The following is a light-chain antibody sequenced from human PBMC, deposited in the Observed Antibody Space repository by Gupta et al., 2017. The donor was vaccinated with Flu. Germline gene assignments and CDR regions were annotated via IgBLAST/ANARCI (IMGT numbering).Light chain of an antibody. CDR2: DAS. J-gene: IGKJ3*01. Sequence: EIVLTQSPATLSLSPGERATLSCRASQSVGNYLAWFQQKPGQAPRLLMYDASNRDTGIPARFSGSGSGTDFTLTISSREPEDFAVYFCQKRGNWPPFTFGHGTKVDI. CDR1: QSVGNY. CDR3: QKRGNWPPFT. V-gene: IGKV3-11*01.